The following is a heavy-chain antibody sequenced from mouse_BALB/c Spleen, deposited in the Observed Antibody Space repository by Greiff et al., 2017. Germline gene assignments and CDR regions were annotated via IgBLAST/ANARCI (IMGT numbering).Heavy chain of an antibody. CDR2: IWSGGST. V-gene: IGHV2-2*02. CDR1: GFSLTSYG. Sequence: VQVVESGPGLVQPSQSLSITCTVSGFSLTSYGVHWVRQSPGKGLEWLGVIWSGGSTDYNAAFISRLSISKDNSKSQVFFKMNSLQANDTAIYYCARNWDYGSSPFAYWGQGTLVTVSA. D-gene: IGHD1-1*01. J-gene: IGHJ3*01. CDR3: ARNWDYGSSPFAY.